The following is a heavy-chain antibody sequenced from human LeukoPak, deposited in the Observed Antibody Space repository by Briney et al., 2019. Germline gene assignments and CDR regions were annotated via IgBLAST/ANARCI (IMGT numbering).Heavy chain of an antibody. CDR2: IYSGGST. CDR1: GFTVSSNY. Sequence: GGSLRLSCAASGFTVSSNYMSWVRQAPGKGLEWVSVIYSGGSTYYADSVKGRFTISRDNSKNTLYLQMNSLRAEDTAVYYCAREHGYYYMDVWGKGTTVTISS. CDR3: AREHGYYYMDV. V-gene: IGHV3-53*01. J-gene: IGHJ6*03.